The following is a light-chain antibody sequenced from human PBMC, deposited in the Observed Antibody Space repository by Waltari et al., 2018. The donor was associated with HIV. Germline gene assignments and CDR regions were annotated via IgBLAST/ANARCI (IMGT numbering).Light chain of an antibody. CDR1: SLDIGLYDF. V-gene: IGLV2-14*01. CDR3: TSHTLTRVLV. Sequence: QSALTQPASMSGSPGQSITISCTGSSLDIGLYDFVSWYNHLPNTAPQLLIYGVDRRPPGITSRFSASKSGDVASLTISGLQAEDEADYYCTSHTLTRVLVFGGGTRLTVL. CDR2: GVD. J-gene: IGLJ3*02.